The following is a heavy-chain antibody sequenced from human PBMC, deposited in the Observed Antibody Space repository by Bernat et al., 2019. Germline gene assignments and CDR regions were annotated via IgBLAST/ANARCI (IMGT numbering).Heavy chain of an antibody. V-gene: IGHV3-64D*06. CDR3: VSDIVVVPAAILDY. CDR2: ISSNGGST. D-gene: IGHD2-2*01. J-gene: IGHJ4*02. CDR1: GFTFSSYA. Sequence: EVQLVESGGGLVQPGGSLSLSCSASGFTFSSYAMHWFRQAPGKGLEYVSAISSNGGSTYYADSVKGRFTISRDNSKNTLYLQMSSLRAEDTAVYYCVSDIVVVPAAILDYWGQGTLVTVSS.